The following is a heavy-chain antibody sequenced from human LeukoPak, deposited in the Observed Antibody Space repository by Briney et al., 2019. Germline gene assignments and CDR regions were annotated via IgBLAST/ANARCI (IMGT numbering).Heavy chain of an antibody. CDR3: ARGPSRRYDFWSGYQFRRGDCHCFVY. J-gene: IGHJ4*02. V-gene: IGHV1-8*01. D-gene: IGHD3-3*01. CDR2: MYPNRGYT. CDR1: GYIFTSYI. Sequence: GASVKVSCKASGYIFTSYIINWVRQATGQGVEWVGLMYPNRGYTCNVHKFQGGVTLTRNTPIKTHSMELSSLRSEETAVYYCARGPSRRYDFWSGYQFRRGDCHCFVYWGQGTLVTVSS.